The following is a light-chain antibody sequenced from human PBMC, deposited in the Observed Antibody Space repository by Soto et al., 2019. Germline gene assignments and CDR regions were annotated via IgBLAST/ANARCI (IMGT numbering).Light chain of an antibody. Sequence: EIVLTQSPGTLSLSPGESATLSCRASQSVNSNFFAWYQQKPGQAPRLLIYGVSTRAPGIPDRFTGSGSGTEFALTISGLEPADFAIYYCQQYSSLPRSFGQGTKVDIK. J-gene: IGKJ2*03. CDR3: QQYSSLPRS. V-gene: IGKV3-20*01. CDR1: QSVNSNF. CDR2: GVS.